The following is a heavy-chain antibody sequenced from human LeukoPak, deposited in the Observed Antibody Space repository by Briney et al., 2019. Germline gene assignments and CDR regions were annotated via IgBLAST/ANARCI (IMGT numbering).Heavy chain of an antibody. CDR1: NYSINTGFY. J-gene: IGHJ4*02. CDR2: VYHSGST. D-gene: IGHD3-10*01. Sequence: SSETLSLTCLVSNYSINTGFYWGWIRQSPGKGLEWIGSVYHSGSTYSNPSLTSRVTLSIDASKNEFYLKLTSVTAADTAVYYCARDQTYSGSRIYTYFDYWGQGILVTVSS. CDR3: ARDQTYSGSRIYTYFDY. V-gene: IGHV4-38-2*02.